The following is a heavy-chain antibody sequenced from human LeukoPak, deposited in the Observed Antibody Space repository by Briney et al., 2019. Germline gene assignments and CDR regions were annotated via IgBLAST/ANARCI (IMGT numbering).Heavy chain of an antibody. CDR3: ARDYPQPYCGGDCYPPRFDY. J-gene: IGHJ4*02. CDR1: GYTFAGYY. CDR2: ISAYNGNT. V-gene: IGHV1-18*04. Sequence: GASVKVSCKTSGYTFAGYYMHWVRQAPGQGLEGMGWISAYNGNTNYAQKLQGRVTMTTDTSTSTAYMELRSLRSDDTAVYYCARDYPQPYCGGDCYPPRFDYWGQGTLVTVSS. D-gene: IGHD2-21*01.